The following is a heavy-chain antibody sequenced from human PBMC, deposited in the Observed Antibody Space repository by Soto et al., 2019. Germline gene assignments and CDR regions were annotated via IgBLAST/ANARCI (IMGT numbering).Heavy chain of an antibody. Sequence: ASVKVSCKASGYTFTGYYMHWVRQAPGQGLEWMGWINPNSGGTNYAQKFQGWVTMTRDTSMSTAYMELSSLRSDDTAVYYCARGIRSHSSRAVFDYWGQGTLVTVSS. J-gene: IGHJ4*02. CDR2: INPNSGGT. CDR1: GYTFTGYY. V-gene: IGHV1-2*04. D-gene: IGHD6-19*01. CDR3: ARGIRSHSSRAVFDY.